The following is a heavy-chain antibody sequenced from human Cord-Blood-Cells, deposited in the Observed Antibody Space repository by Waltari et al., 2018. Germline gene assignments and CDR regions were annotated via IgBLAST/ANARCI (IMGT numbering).Heavy chain of an antibody. CDR1: GYTFTSYD. Sequence: QVQLVQSGAEVKKPGASVKVSCKASGYTFTSYDINWVRQATGQGLEWMGCMNPNGVNTGYTQNFQGRVTMTRNTSISTAYMELRSLRSEDTAVYYCARAPTASVSDYWGQGTLVTVSS. D-gene: IGHD1-1*01. V-gene: IGHV1-8*01. CDR3: ARAPTASVSDY. J-gene: IGHJ4*02. CDR2: MNPNGVNT.